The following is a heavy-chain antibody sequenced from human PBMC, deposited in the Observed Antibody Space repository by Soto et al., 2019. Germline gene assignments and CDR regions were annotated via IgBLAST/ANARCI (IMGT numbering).Heavy chain of an antibody. Sequence: GASVKVSCKASGDTFSTYTITWIRQAPGQGLEWMGGIIPRSATSKYAQKFQGRVTITADESTSTVYMELSTLRPEDTGVYYCARGRHSYYAMDVWGQGTTVTVSS. CDR2: IIPRSATS. CDR1: GDTFSTYT. V-gene: IGHV1-69*13. CDR3: ARGRHSYYAMDV. J-gene: IGHJ6*02.